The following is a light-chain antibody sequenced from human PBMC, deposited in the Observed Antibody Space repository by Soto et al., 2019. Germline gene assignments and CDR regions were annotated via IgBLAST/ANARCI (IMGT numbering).Light chain of an antibody. CDR3: TSYAHSNILL. V-gene: IGLV2-8*01. Sequence: QSALTQPPSASGSPGQSVTISCTGTSSDVGTYNYVSWYQQYPGKAPKVLIYEVTKRPSGVPDRFSGSKSGNTASLTVSGLQAEDEADYFCTSYAHSNILLIGGGTKLTVL. J-gene: IGLJ2*01. CDR1: SSDVGTYNY. CDR2: EVT.